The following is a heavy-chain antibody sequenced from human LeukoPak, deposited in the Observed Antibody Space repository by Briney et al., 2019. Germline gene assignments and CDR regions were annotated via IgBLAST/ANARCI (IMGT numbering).Heavy chain of an antibody. J-gene: IGHJ3*02. CDR3: EKDRSQWLVIFAGFAFDI. D-gene: IGHD6-19*01. CDR2: ISGSGGST. Sequence: GGSLRLSCAASGFTFSSYAMSWVRQAPGKGLEWVSAISGSGGSTYYADSVKGRFTISRDNSKNTLYLQMNSLGAEDTAVSYCEKDRSQWLVIFAGFAFDIWGQGTMVTVSS. CDR1: GFTFSSYA. V-gene: IGHV3-23*01.